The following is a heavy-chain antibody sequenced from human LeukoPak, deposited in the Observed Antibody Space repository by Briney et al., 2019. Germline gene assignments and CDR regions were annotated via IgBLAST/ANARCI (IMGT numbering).Heavy chain of an antibody. Sequence: GSLRLSCAASGFTFSSYAMSWVRQAPGKGLEWVSYISRSSGTIYYADSVKGRFTISRDNAKNSLSLQMNSLRAEDTAVYYCAREGHCSTTSCALDAIEIWGQGTLVAVSS. CDR2: ISRSSGTI. CDR3: AREGHCSTTSCALDAIEI. J-gene: IGHJ3*02. V-gene: IGHV3-48*01. CDR1: GFTFSSYA. D-gene: IGHD2-2*01.